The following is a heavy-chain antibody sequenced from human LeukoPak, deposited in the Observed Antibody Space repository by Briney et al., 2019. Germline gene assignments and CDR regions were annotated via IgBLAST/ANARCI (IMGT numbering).Heavy chain of an antibody. CDR1: GGTFSSYA. CDR3: ARQTGSGLFILP. D-gene: IGHD3/OR15-3a*01. J-gene: IGHJ4*02. V-gene: IGHV1-8*02. Sequence: ATVKVSCKASGGTFSSYAISWVRQAPGQGLEWMGWMNLDSGKTDYAQRFQGRVTMTRITSISTAYMELTSLTPDDTAVYYCARQTGSGLFILPGGQGTLVTVSS. CDR2: MNLDSGKT.